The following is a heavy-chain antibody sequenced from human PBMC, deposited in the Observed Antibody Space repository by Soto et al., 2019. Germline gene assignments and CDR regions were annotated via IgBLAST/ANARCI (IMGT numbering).Heavy chain of an antibody. J-gene: IGHJ6*02. CDR1: GFPVSSYA. V-gene: IGHV3-30-3*01. Sequence: QVQLVESGGGVVQPGRSLRRSCSASGFPVSSYAMHWVRQAPGKGLEWVAVISYDGSNKNYADSVKGRFTISRDNSKNTLFLQMNNLRPEDTAVYYWARRPDTDMVTYVYYILDVWGQGTTVTVSS. CDR2: ISYDGSNK. D-gene: IGHD5-18*01. CDR3: ARRPDTDMVTYVYYILDV.